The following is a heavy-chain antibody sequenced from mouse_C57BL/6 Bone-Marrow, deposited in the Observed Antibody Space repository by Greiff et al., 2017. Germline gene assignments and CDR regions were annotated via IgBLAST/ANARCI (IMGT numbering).Heavy chain of an antibody. D-gene: IGHD2-10*02. CDR1: GYTFTSYW. V-gene: IGHV1-72*01. CDR3: AMYCNYFYWYFEV. CDR2: IDPNSGGT. Sequence: VQLQQSGAELVKPGASVKLSCKASGYTFTSYWMHWVKQRPGRGLEWIGRIDPNSGGTKYNEKFKSKATLTVDKPSSPAYMQLSRQTSDDSAVYYCAMYCNYFYWYFEVWGTGTTVTVSS. J-gene: IGHJ1*03.